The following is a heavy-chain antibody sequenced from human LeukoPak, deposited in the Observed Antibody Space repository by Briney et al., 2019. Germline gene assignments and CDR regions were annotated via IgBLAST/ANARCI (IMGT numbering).Heavy chain of an antibody. Sequence: GGSLRLSCAASGFTFSSYAMHWVRQAPGKGLEYVSAISSNGGSTYYANSVKGRFTISRDNSKNTLYLQMGSLRAEDMAVYYCARGLPDYWGQGTLVTVSS. J-gene: IGHJ4*02. CDR1: GFTFSSYA. CDR3: ARGLPDY. V-gene: IGHV3-64*01. CDR2: ISSNGGST.